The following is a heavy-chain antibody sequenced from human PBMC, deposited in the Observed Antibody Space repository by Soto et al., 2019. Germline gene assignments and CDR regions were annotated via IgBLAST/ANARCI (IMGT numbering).Heavy chain of an antibody. CDR3: AKANKRGAPRYYYYGMDV. Sequence: EVQLVESGGGLVQPGRSLRLSCAASGFTFDDYAMHWVRQAPGKGLEWVSGISWNSGSIGYADSVKGRFTISRDNAKNSLYLQMNSPRAEDTALYYCAKANKRGAPRYYYYGMDVWGQGTTVTVSS. CDR1: GFTFDDYA. CDR2: ISWNSGSI. V-gene: IGHV3-9*01. D-gene: IGHD1-26*01. J-gene: IGHJ6*02.